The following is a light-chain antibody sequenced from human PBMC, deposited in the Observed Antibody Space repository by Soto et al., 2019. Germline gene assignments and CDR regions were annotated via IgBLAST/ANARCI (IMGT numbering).Light chain of an antibody. V-gene: IGLV2-11*01. J-gene: IGLJ3*02. Sequence: QSALTQPRSVSGSPGQSVTISCTGTSSDVGDYNYVSWYQQHPGKAPKLLIYAVNMRPSGVPDRFSGSKSGNTASLTISGLQAEDEADYSCCSYAGSSPWVFGGGTKLTVL. CDR2: AVN. CDR3: CSYAGSSPWV. CDR1: SSDVGDYNY.